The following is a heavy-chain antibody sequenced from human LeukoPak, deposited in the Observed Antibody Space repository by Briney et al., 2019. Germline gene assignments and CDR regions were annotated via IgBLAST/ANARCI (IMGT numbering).Heavy chain of an antibody. D-gene: IGHD1-26*01. J-gene: IGHJ4*02. CDR1: GCSVSSGSYF. Sequence: PAETLSLTCTVSGCSVSSGSYFWIWLRQPPGRGLEYIGYFYYRGTTKYNPSLKNLVTISVDTSKNQYSLDLTSVTAADTAVYYCARGGLELPDYWGQGAKVSVSS. V-gene: IGHV4-61*01. CDR3: ARGGLELPDY. CDR2: FYYRGTT.